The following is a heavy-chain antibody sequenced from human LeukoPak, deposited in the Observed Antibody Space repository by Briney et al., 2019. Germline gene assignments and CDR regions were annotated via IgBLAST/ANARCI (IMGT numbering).Heavy chain of an antibody. Sequence: SGGSLRLSCAASGVTFSSFAMHWVRQAPGKGLEWVAVISYHGSDKFYADSVKGRFTASKDDARKSMYLQMNSLRVEDTAVYYCAKDRANWAIDDWGQGTQVTVSS. CDR2: ISYHGSDK. D-gene: IGHD3-16*01. V-gene: IGHV3-30*04. CDR1: GVTFSSFA. CDR3: AKDRANWAIDD. J-gene: IGHJ4*02.